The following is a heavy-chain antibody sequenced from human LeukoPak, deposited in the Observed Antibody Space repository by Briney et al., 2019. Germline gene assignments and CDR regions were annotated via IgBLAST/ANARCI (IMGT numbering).Heavy chain of an antibody. V-gene: IGHV1-58*01. J-gene: IGHJ6*02. Sequence: ASVKVSFTASGFTFTSSAVQWVRQARGQRLEWIGWIVVGSGNTNYAQKFQERVTITRDMSTSTAYMELSSLRSEDTAVYYCAAKSHGNYYYGMDVWGQGTTVTVSS. CDR1: GFTFTSSA. CDR2: IVVGSGNT. CDR3: AAKSHGNYYYGMDV. D-gene: IGHD4-17*01.